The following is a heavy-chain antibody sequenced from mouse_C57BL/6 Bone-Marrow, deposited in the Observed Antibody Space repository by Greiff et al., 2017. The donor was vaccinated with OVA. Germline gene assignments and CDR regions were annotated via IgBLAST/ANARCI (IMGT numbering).Heavy chain of an antibody. CDR3: AGGYDGYWFAY. D-gene: IGHD2-2*01. Sequence: QVQLQQPGAELVMPGASVKLSCKASGYTFTSYWMHWVKQRPGQGLEWIGEIDPSDSYTNYNPKFKGKSTLTVDKSSSTAYMQLSSLTSEDAAVYYCAGGYDGYWFAYWGQGTLVTVSA. CDR2: IDPSDSYT. V-gene: IGHV1-69*01. CDR1: GYTFTSYW. J-gene: IGHJ3*01.